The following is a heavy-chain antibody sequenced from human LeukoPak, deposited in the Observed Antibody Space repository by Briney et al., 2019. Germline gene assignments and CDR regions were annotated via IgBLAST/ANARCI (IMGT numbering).Heavy chain of an antibody. Sequence: EASVKVSCKASGGTFSSYAISWVRQAPGQGLEWMGRIIPILGIANYAQKFQGRVTITADKSTSTAYMELSSLRSEDTAVYYCVRDPGMVRGVMAYYWGQGTLVTVSS. J-gene: IGHJ4*02. CDR3: VRDPGMVRGVMAYY. D-gene: IGHD3-10*01. V-gene: IGHV1-69*04. CDR1: GGTFSSYA. CDR2: IIPILGIA.